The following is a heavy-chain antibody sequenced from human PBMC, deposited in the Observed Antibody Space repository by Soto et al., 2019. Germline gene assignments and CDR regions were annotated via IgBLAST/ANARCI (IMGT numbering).Heavy chain of an antibody. V-gene: IGHV3-33*01. Sequence: QVQLVESGGGVVQPGRSLRLSCAASGFTFSSYGMHWVRQAPGKGLEWVAVIWYDGSNKYYADSAKGRFTISRDNSKNTLYLQMNSLRAEDTAVYYCARVGDSSGQFQHWGQGTLVTVSS. J-gene: IGHJ1*01. CDR2: IWYDGSNK. D-gene: IGHD6-25*01. CDR3: ARVGDSSGQFQH. CDR1: GFTFSSYG.